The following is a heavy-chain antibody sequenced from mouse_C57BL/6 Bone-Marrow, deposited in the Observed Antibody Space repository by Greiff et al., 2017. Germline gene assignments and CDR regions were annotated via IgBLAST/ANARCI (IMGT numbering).Heavy chain of an antibody. D-gene: IGHD1-1*01. V-gene: IGHV1-81*01. CDR3: ARSHYDGSSYKGYYAMDY. Sequence: QVQLQQSGAELARPGASVKLSCKASGYTFTSYGISWVKQRTGQGLEWIGEIYPRSGNTYYNEKFKGKATLTADKSSSTAYMELRSLTSEDSAVYFCARSHYDGSSYKGYYAMDYWGQGTSVTVSS. J-gene: IGHJ4*01. CDR1: GYTFTSYG. CDR2: IYPRSGNT.